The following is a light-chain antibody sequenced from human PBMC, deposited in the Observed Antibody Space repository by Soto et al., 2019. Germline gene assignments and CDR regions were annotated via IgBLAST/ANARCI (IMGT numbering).Light chain of an antibody. Sequence: EVVMTQSPATLSVSPGERATLSCWASQSVSTKFAWYQQKPGQAPRLFIYGATTRATGIPARFSGSGSGTEFTLTISSLQSEDSAVYYCQQYNDWPRTFGQGTKVEIK. CDR3: QQYNDWPRT. CDR1: QSVSTK. V-gene: IGKV3-15*01. CDR2: GAT. J-gene: IGKJ1*01.